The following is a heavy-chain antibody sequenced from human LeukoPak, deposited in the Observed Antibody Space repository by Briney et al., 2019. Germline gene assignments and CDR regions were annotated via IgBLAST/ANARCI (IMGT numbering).Heavy chain of an antibody. CDR1: GFTFDDHG. Sequence: PGGSLRLSCAASGFTFDDHGMSWVRQIPGKGLEWVSGINWSSGTTGYADSVKGRFTISRDNAKNSLYLQMHILRAEDTAVYHCARETGITYFYGMDVWGQGTTVTVSS. D-gene: IGHD3-10*01. CDR3: ARETGITYFYGMDV. CDR2: INWSSGTT. J-gene: IGHJ6*02. V-gene: IGHV3-20*01.